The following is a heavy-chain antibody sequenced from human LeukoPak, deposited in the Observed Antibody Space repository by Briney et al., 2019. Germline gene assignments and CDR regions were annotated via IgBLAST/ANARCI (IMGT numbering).Heavy chain of an antibody. Sequence: SETLSLTCTVSGGSISSGSYYWSWIRQPAGKGLEWIGRIYTSGSTNYNPSLKSRVTISVDTSKNQFSLKLSSVTAADTAVYYCAREGGNWNAEVAFDIWGQGTMVTVSS. J-gene: IGHJ3*02. CDR3: AREGGNWNAEVAFDI. D-gene: IGHD1-1*01. CDR1: GGSISSGSYY. CDR2: IYTSGST. V-gene: IGHV4-61*02.